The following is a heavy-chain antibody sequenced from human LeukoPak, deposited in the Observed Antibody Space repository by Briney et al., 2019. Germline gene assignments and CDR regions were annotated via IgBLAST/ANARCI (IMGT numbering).Heavy chain of an antibody. CDR1: GFTVSSNY. CDR2: IYSGGNT. V-gene: IGHV3-53*01. D-gene: IGHD2-8*01. J-gene: IGHJ6*03. Sequence: GGSLILSCAASGFTVSSNYMSWVRQAPGKGLEWVSVIYSGGNTYYADSVKGRFTISRDNSKNTLYLQMNSLRAEDTAVYYCARDKGDSRYCSNGLCTDVYYYYMDVWGKGTTVTVSS. CDR3: ARDKGDSRYCSNGLCTDVYYYYMDV.